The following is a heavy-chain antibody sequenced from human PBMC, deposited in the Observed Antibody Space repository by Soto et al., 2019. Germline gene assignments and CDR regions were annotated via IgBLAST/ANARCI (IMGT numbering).Heavy chain of an antibody. J-gene: IGHJ5*02. Sequence: QVQLVQSGAEVKKPGSSVKVSCKASGGIFSNFGISWVRQAPGQGLEWMGGIIPSSATANYAQRFQGRVTLTADESTSTAYMDLSSLRSEDTAVYYCASDESDDDVGGSYRSWGQGTPVTVSS. CDR3: ASDESDDDVGGSYRS. CDR2: IIPSSATA. CDR1: GGIFSNFG. V-gene: IGHV1-69*01. D-gene: IGHD3-16*02.